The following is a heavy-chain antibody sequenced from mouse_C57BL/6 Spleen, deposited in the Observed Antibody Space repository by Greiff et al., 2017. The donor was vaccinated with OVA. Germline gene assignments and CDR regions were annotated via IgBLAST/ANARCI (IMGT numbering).Heavy chain of an antibody. Sequence: VQLKQSGPGLVKPSQSLSLTCSVPGYSITSGYYWNWIRQFPGNKLEWMGYISYDGSNNYNPSLKNRISITRDTSKNQLFLKLNSVTTEDTATYYCARGRDGYLWYFDVWGTGTTVTVSS. V-gene: IGHV3-6*01. CDR3: ARGRDGYLWYFDV. D-gene: IGHD2-3*01. CDR2: ISYDGSN. CDR1: GYSITSGYY. J-gene: IGHJ1*03.